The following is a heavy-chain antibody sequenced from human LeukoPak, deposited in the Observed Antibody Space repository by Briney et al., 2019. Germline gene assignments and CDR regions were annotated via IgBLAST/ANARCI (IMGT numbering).Heavy chain of an antibody. Sequence: GGSLRLSCAASGFTFNDYGMSWVRQAPGKGLEWVSGINWNGDSTGYADSVKGRFTISRDNARNSLYLQMNSLRAEDTALYYCAREAGYSYHFYLVDWGQGTLVTVSS. CDR3: AREAGYSYHFYLVD. J-gene: IGHJ4*02. D-gene: IGHD5-18*01. V-gene: IGHV3-20*04. CDR2: INWNGDST. CDR1: GFTFNDYG.